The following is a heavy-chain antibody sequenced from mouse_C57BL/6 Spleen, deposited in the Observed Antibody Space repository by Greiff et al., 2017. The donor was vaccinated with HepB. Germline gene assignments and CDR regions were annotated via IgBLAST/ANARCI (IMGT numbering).Heavy chain of an antibody. CDR3: ARDDYYYGSSYPDY. Sequence: EVQVVESGGDLVKPGGSLKLSCAASGFTFSSYGMSWVRQTPDKRLEWVATISSGGSYTYYPDSVKGRFPISRDNAKNTLYLQMSSLKSEDTAMYYCARDDYYYGSSYPDYWGQGTTLTVSS. CDR2: ISSGGSYT. D-gene: IGHD1-1*01. CDR1: GFTFSSYG. J-gene: IGHJ2*01. V-gene: IGHV5-6*01.